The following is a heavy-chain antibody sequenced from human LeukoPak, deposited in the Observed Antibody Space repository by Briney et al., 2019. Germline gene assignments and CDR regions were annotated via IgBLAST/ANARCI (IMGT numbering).Heavy chain of an antibody. CDR2: INHSGDT. CDR1: GGSFSAYY. D-gene: IGHD2-15*01. CDR3: ARLHGWTPDAFDI. Sequence: SETLSLTCAVYGGSFSAYYWNWIRQPPGKGLKWIGEINHSGDTNYNPSLKSRVTISVDTSKNQFSLKLSSVTAADTAVYYCARLHGWTPDAFDIWGQGTMVTVSS. J-gene: IGHJ3*02. V-gene: IGHV4-34*01.